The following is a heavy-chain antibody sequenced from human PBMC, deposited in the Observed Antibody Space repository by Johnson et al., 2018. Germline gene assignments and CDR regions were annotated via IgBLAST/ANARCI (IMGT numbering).Heavy chain of an antibody. V-gene: IGHV3-23*04. D-gene: IGHD6-6*01. J-gene: IGHJ6*03. CDR3: ASRKSRPPYYMDV. CDR1: GFTFSSYA. Sequence: VQLVQSGGGLVQPGGSLRLSCAASGFTFSSYAISWVRQAPGKGLEWVSAISGSGGSTYYADSVKGRFTISRDNAKNSLYLQMNSLRAEDTAVYYCASRKSRPPYYMDVWGKGTTVTVSS. CDR2: ISGSGGST.